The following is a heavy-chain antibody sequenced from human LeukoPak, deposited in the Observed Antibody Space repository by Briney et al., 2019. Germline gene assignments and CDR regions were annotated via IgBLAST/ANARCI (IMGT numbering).Heavy chain of an antibody. CDR3: ARGPPNWGYDY. D-gene: IGHD7-27*01. CDR2: IIPIFGTA. J-gene: IGHJ4*02. CDR1: GGTFSSYA. Sequence: SVKVSCKASGGTFSSYAISWVRQAPGQGLEWMGGIIPIFGTANYAQKFQGRVTITANESTSTAYMELSSLRSDDTAVYYCARGPPNWGYDYWGPGTLVTVSS. V-gene: IGHV1-69*13.